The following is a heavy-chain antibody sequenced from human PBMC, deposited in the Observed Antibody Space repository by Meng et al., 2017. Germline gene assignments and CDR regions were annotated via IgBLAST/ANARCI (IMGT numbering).Heavy chain of an antibody. V-gene: IGHV1-69*13. CDR2: IIPIFGTA. D-gene: IGHD6-19*01. J-gene: IGHJ6*02. CDR3: ASVTPSGYYYYGMDV. Sequence: SVKVSCKASGGTFSSYAISWVRQAPGHGLEWMGGIIPIFGTANYAQKFQGRVTITADESTTTAYMELSSLRSEDTAVYYCASVTPSGYYYYGMDVWGQGTTVTVSS. CDR1: GGTFSSYA.